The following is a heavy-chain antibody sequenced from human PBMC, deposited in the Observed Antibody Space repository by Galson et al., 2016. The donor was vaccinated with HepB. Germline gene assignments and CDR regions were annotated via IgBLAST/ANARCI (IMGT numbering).Heavy chain of an antibody. CDR3: ARADFGDYSSVPNWFDP. CDR2: INPTGGAT. Sequence: SVKVSCKAFGYTFTNYYIHWVRQAPGQGLEWMGVINPTGGATNYAQKFQGRVTMTRDTSTSTVHMEVSSLRSEDTAVFYCARADFGDYSSVPNWFDPWGQGTLVTVSS. J-gene: IGHJ5*02. CDR1: GYTFTNYY. V-gene: IGHV1-46*01. D-gene: IGHD4-17*01.